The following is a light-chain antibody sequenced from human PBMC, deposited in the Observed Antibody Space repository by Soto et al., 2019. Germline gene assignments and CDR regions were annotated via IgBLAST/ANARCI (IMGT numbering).Light chain of an antibody. CDR3: GTWDSSLSAGV. CDR2: NND. Sequence: QSVLTQPPSASGTPGQRVTISCSGSSSNIGSNTVNWFQQLPGTAPKLLISNNDKRPSGIPDRISGSKSGTSATLGITGLQTGDEADYYCGTWDSSLSAGVFGGGTQLT. CDR1: SSNIGSNT. J-gene: IGLJ2*01. V-gene: IGLV1-51*02.